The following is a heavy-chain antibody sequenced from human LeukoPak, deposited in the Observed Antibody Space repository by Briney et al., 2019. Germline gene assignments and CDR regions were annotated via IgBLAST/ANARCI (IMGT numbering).Heavy chain of an antibody. CDR1: GFAFSNYY. CDR3: AKDGVVPAAINYYYMDV. Sequence: GGSLRLSCAASGFAFSNYYINWVRQAPGKGLEWVANIKQDGSAKYYVNSVKGRFTISRDNSKNTLYLQMNSLRAEDTAVYYCAKDGVVPAAINYYYMDVWGKGTTVTVSS. J-gene: IGHJ6*03. V-gene: IGHV3-7*01. CDR2: IKQDGSAK. D-gene: IGHD2-2*01.